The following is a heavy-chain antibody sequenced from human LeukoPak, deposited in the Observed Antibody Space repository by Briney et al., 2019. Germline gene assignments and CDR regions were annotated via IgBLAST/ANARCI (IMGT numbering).Heavy chain of an antibody. V-gene: IGHV1-46*01. Sequence: ASVKVSCKASGCAFITYYIYWVRQAPGQGLECVGIINPSGGGANYAQKFQDRVTVTTDMSTTTVYMELSSLTSEDTAVYYCARAIYYYDSSGYYFRPGYYYYYMDVWGKGTTVTVSS. J-gene: IGHJ6*03. CDR1: GCAFITYY. CDR3: ARAIYYYDSSGYYFRPGYYYYYMDV. D-gene: IGHD3-22*01. CDR2: INPSGGGA.